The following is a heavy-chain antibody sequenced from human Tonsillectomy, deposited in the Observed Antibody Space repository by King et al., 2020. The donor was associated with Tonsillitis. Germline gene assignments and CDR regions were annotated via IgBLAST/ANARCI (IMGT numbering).Heavy chain of an antibody. Sequence: VQLVESGGGLVQPGGSLRLSCAASEFTFGGYWMSWVRQAPGKGLEWVANIKQDASEKYYVDSVKGRFTISRDNAKNSLYLEMNSLRAEDSAVYYCVRVKRIVGLQVWLTSYYFDYRGQGTLVTVSS. CDR1: EFTFGGYW. CDR2: IKQDASEK. D-gene: IGHD5-18*01. J-gene: IGHJ4*02. V-gene: IGHV3-7*01. CDR3: VRVKRIVGLQVWLTSYYFDY.